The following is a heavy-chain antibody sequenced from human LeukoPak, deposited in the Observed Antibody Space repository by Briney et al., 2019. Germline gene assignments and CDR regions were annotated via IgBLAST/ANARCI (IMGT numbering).Heavy chain of an antibody. J-gene: IGHJ4*02. V-gene: IGHV3-23*01. CDR2: VSGNAVNT. Sequence: GGSLRLSCAASGFTFTDYAMSWVRQAPGKGLEWVSGVSGNAVNTYYADSVKGRFTISRDNSRNTLYLRMNSLRVEDTAIYYCAKDRAGYNPWYFDYWGQGTLVTVSS. CDR1: GFTFTDYA. D-gene: IGHD5-24*01. CDR3: AKDRAGYNPWYFDY.